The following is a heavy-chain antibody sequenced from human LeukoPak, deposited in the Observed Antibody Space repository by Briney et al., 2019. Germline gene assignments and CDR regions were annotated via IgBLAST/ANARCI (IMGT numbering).Heavy chain of an antibody. V-gene: IGHV1-3*01. J-gene: IGHJ3*02. CDR2: INAGNGNT. D-gene: IGHD4-17*01. CDR3: ARAHYHDYGDQGGAFDI. CDR1: GYTFTSYA. Sequence: ASVKVSCKASGYTFTSYAMHWVRQAPGQRLKWMGWINAGNGNTKYSQKFQGRVTITRDTSASTAYMELSSLRSEDTAVYYCARAHYHDYGDQGGAFDIWGQGTMVTVSS.